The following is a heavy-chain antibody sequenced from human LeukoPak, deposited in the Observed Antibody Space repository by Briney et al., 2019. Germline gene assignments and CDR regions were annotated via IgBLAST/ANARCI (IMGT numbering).Heavy chain of an antibody. CDR3: ASTPYYYGSGSYYHQGYYFDY. V-gene: IGHV1-69*13. CDR1: GGTFSSYA. J-gene: IGHJ4*02. CDR2: IIPIFGTA. Sequence: GASVKVSCKASGGTFSSYAISWVRQAPGQGLEWMGGIIPIFGTANYAQKFQGRVTITADESTSTAYMELSSLRSEDTAVYYCASTPYYYGSGSYYHQGYYFDYWGQGTLVTVSS. D-gene: IGHD3-10*01.